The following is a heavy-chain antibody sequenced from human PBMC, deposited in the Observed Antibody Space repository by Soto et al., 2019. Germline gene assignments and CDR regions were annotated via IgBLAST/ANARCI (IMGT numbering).Heavy chain of an antibody. J-gene: IGHJ4*02. D-gene: IGHD2-8*01. CDR2: ISGGGSTT. Sequence: GGSLRLSCAASGFNFAKFAMNWGRQAPGQGLEWVSAISGGGSTTYYADSVKSRFTISRDNSRNTVHLQIDSLRAEDTAIYSCAKELEIVLLVHAASDSWGQGIPVTVSS. CDR1: GFNFAKFA. V-gene: IGHV3-23*01. CDR3: AKELEIVLLVHAASDS.